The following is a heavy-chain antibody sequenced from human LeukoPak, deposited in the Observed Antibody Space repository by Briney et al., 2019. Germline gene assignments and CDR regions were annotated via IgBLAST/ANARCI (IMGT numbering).Heavy chain of an antibody. V-gene: IGHV3-66*01. J-gene: IGHJ4*02. Sequence: GGSLRLSCTASGFTFSNYWMHWVRQAPGKGLEWVSVIYSGGSTYYADSVKGRFTISRDNSRNTLYLQMNSLRAEDTAVYYCARDPRMGYDYWGQGTLVTVSS. CDR1: GFTFSNYW. CDR2: IYSGGST. CDR3: ARDPRMGYDY. D-gene: IGHD5-12*01.